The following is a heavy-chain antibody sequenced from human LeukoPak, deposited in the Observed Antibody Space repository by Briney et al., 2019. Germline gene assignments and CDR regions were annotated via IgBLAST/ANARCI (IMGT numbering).Heavy chain of an antibody. CDR1: GGSISSGDYY. CDR2: IYYSGST. V-gene: IGHV4-30-4*01. J-gene: IGHJ3*02. Sequence: SETLSLTCTVSGGSISSGDYYWSWIRQPPGKGLEWIGYIYYSGSTYYNPSLKSRVTIPVDTSKNQFSLKLSSVTAADTAVYYCARVSVDSSGYPGAFDIWGQGTMVTVSS. CDR3: ARVSVDSSGYPGAFDI. D-gene: IGHD3-22*01.